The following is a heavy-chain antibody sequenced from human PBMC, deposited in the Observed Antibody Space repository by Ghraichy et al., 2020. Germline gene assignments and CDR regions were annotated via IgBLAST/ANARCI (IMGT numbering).Heavy chain of an antibody. CDR2: MYYGGST. Sequence: SETLSLTCTVAGGSISSYYWSWIRQPPGEGLEWIGYMYYGGSTNYNPSLKSRATISVDTSRNQFSLKLSSVTAADTAVYYCARNRGDFNDALDIWGQGTMVIVSA. CDR1: GGSISSYY. CDR3: ARNRGDFNDALDI. D-gene: IGHD2-21*02. V-gene: IGHV4-59*01. J-gene: IGHJ3*02.